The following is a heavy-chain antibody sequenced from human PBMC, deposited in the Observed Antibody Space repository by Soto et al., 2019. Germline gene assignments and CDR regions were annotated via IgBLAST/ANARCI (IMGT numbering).Heavy chain of an antibody. CDR1: GFTFTSST. D-gene: IGHD2-2*01. Sequence: MQLVESGGGLVKPGGSLRLSCAASGFTFTSSTIKWVRQAPGKGLEWVSSISSGSSDKYYADSVRGRFTISRDDAKNSVYLQMKGLRAEDSAVYYCVRLDCSGTSCYFYGLDVWGQGTTVTVSS. CDR3: VRLDCSGTSCYFYGLDV. V-gene: IGHV3-21*06. J-gene: IGHJ6*02. CDR2: ISSGSSDK.